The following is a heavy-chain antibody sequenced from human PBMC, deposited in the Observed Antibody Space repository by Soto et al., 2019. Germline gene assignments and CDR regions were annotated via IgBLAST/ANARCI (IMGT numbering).Heavy chain of an antibody. J-gene: IGHJ4*02. CDR2: INHSGST. V-gene: IGHV4-34*01. CDR3: ARFCIDDYGDYFDY. CDR1: GGSFSGYY. D-gene: IGHD4-17*01. Sequence: SETLSLTCAVYGGSFSGYYWSWIRQPPGKGLEWIGEINHSGSTNYNPSLKSRVTISVDTSKNQFSLKLSSVTAADTAVYYCARFCIDDYGDYFDYWGQGTLVTVSS.